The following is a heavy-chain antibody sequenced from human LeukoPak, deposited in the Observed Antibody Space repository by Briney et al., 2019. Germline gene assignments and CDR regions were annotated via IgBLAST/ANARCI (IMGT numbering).Heavy chain of an antibody. CDR2: ISAYNGNT. Sequence: ASVKVSCKASGYTVTSYGISWVRQAPGQGLEWMGWISAYNGNTNYAQKLQGRVTMTTDTSTSTAYMELRSLRSDDTAVYYCARDSRVRDFWSGYYSSVDYWGQGTLVTVSS. V-gene: IGHV1-18*01. CDR1: GYTVTSYG. CDR3: ARDSRVRDFWSGYYSSVDY. D-gene: IGHD3-3*01. J-gene: IGHJ4*02.